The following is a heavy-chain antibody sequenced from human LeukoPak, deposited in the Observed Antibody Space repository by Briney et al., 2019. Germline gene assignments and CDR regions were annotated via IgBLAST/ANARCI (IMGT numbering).Heavy chain of an antibody. CDR1: GFTFRTSP. D-gene: IGHD1-26*01. CDR2: ISSSGRNT. J-gene: IGHJ5*02. Sequence: PGGPLRLSCAASGFTFRTSPMTWVRQAPGKGLEWVSEISSSGRNTYYADSVKGRFTISGDNSKNTLFLQMNSLRGEDTAVYYCAKISMVGATGSLDPWGQGTLVTVSS. CDR3: AKISMVGATGSLDP. V-gene: IGHV3-23*01.